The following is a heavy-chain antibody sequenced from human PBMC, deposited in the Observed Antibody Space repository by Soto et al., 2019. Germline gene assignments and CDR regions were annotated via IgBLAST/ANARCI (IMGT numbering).Heavy chain of an antibody. J-gene: IGHJ4*02. CDR1: GFTFSSYA. CDR2: ISGSGGST. V-gene: IGHV3-23*01. D-gene: IGHD1-7*01. CDR3: AKSLYWNYYFDY. Sequence: SGGSLRLSCAASGFTFSSYAMSWVRQAPGKGLEWVSAISGSGGSTYYADSVKGRFTISRDNSKNTLYLQMNSLRAEDTAVYYCAKSLYWNYYFDYWGQGTLVTVSS.